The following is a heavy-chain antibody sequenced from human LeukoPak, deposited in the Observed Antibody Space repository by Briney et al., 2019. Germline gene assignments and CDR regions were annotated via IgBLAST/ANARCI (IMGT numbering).Heavy chain of an antibody. CDR3: ARAPDYGDYSDFDY. D-gene: IGHD4-17*01. J-gene: IGHJ4*02. Sequence: EASVKVSFKASGYTFTSYGISWVRQAPGQGLEWMGWISAYNGNTNYAQKLQGRVTMTTDTSTSTAYMELRSLRSDDTAVYYCARAPDYGDYSDFDYWGQGTLVTVSS. CDR1: GYTFTSYG. CDR2: ISAYNGNT. V-gene: IGHV1-18*01.